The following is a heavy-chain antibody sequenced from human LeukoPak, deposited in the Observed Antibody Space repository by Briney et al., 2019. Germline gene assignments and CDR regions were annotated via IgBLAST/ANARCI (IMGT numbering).Heavy chain of an antibody. CDR2: ISSSSSYI. J-gene: IGHJ4*02. CDR3: ARDPLELRLTPFDY. D-gene: IGHD5-24*01. V-gene: IGHV3-21*01. Sequence: VRXAPGKGLEXVXXISSSSSYIYYADSVKGRFTISRDNAKNSLYLQMNSLRAEDTAVYYCARDPLELRLTPFDYWGQGTLVTVSS.